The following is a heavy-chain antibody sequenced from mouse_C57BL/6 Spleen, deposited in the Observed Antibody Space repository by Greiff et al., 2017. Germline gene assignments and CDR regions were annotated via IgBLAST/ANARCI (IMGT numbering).Heavy chain of an antibody. D-gene: IGHD1-1*01. CDR2: INPSSGYT. CDR3: ARSNYYGSSYWYFDV. J-gene: IGHJ1*03. CDR1: GYTFTSYT. Sequence: HVQLQQSGAELARPGASVKMSCKASGYTFTSYTMHWVKQRPGQGLEWIGYINPSSGYTKYNQKFKDKATLTADKSSSTAYMQLSSLTSEASAVYYCARSNYYGSSYWYFDVWGTGTTVTVSS. V-gene: IGHV1-4*01.